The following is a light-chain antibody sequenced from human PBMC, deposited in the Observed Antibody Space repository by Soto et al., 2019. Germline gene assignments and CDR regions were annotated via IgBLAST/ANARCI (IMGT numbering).Light chain of an antibody. CDR2: EVT. Sequence: QSALTQPPSASGSPGQSVTISCTGTSSDVGAYNYVSWYQPHAGKAPKLVIYEVTKRPSGVPDRFSGSKSANTASLTVSVLQAEDEADYYCSSFASSNTWVFGGGTKLTVL. J-gene: IGLJ3*02. V-gene: IGLV2-8*01. CDR1: SSDVGAYNY. CDR3: SSFASSNTWV.